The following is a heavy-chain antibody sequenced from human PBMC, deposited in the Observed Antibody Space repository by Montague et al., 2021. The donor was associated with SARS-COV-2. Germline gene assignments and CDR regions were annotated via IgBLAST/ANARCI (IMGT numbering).Heavy chain of an antibody. V-gene: IGHV3-48*02. J-gene: IGHJ6*02. CDR2: ISSSSTI. D-gene: IGHD1-26*01. CDR3: ARVVGPTSYYYYGMDV. CDR1: GFTFSSYN. Sequence: SLRLSCAASGFTFSSYNMNWVRQAPGKGLEWVSYISSSSTIYYADSVKGRFTISRDNAKDSLYLQMNSLRDEDTAVFYCARVVGPTSYYYYGMDVWGQGTTVTVSS.